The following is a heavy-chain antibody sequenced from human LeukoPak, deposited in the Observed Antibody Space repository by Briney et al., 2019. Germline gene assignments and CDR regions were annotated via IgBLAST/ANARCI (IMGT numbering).Heavy chain of an antibody. CDR3: ARVFMVYAMVNWFDP. V-gene: IGHV4-39*07. CDR1: GGSISTSNYY. J-gene: IGHJ5*02. CDR2: IFYSGST. Sequence: SETLSLTCTVSGGSISTSNYYWGWIRQPPGKGLEWIGNIFYSGSTYYSPSLRSRVTISVDTSKNQFSLKLSSVTAADTAVYYCARVFMVYAMVNWFDPWGQGTLVTVSS. D-gene: IGHD2-8*01.